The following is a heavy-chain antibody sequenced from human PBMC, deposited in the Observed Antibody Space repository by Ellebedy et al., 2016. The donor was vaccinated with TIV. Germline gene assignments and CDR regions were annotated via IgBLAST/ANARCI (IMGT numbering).Heavy chain of an antibody. CDR1: GFTFSSYA. D-gene: IGHD2-15*01. CDR2: ISYDGSNK. Sequence: GESLKISXAASGFTFSSYAMHWVRQAPGKGLEWVAVISYDGSNKYYADSVKGRFTISRDNSKNTLYLQMNSLRAEDTAVYYCARDRDCSGGSCGFDYWGQGTLVTVSS. CDR3: ARDRDCSGGSCGFDY. J-gene: IGHJ4*02. V-gene: IGHV3-30-3*01.